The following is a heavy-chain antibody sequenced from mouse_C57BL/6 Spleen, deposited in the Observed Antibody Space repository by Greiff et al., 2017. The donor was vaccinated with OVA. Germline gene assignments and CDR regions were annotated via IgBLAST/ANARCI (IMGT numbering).Heavy chain of an antibody. CDR1: GFSLTSYG. CDR3: AKWMDDYYAMDY. CDR2: IWRGGST. D-gene: IGHD2-3*01. V-gene: IGHV2-5*01. J-gene: IGHJ4*01. Sequence: QVQLQQSGPGLVQPSQSLSITCTVSGFSLTSYGVHWVRQSPGKGLEWLGVIWRGGSTDYNAAFLSRLSITKDNSKSQVFFKMNSLQADDTAIYYCAKWMDDYYAMDYWGQGTSVTVSS.